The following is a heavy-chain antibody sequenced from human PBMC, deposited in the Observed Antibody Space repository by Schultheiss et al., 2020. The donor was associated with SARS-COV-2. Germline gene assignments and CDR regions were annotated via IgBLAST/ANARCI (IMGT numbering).Heavy chain of an antibody. CDR3: ARAQTPGIAAANFDY. V-gene: IGHV3-23*01. CDR2: ISGSGGST. Sequence: GESLKISCAASGFTFSAYWMSWVRQAPGKGLEWVSAISGSGGSTYYADSVKGRFTISRDNSKNTLYLQMNSLRAEDTAVYYCARAQTPGIAAANFDYWGQGTLVTVSS. D-gene: IGHD6-13*01. CDR1: GFTFSAYW. J-gene: IGHJ4*02.